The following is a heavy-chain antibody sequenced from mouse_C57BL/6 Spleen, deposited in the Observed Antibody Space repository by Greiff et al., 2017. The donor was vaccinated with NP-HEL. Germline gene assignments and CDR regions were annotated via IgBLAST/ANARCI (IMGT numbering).Heavy chain of an antibody. CDR2: INPNNGGT. Sequence: VQLQQSGPELVKPGASVKISCKASGYTFTDYYMNWVKQSHGKSLEWIGDINPNNGGTSYNQKFKGKATLTVDKSSSTAYMELRSLTSEDSAVYYCARSYYSNPGYFDYWGQGTTLTVSS. V-gene: IGHV1-26*01. CDR3: ARSYYSNPGYFDY. J-gene: IGHJ2*01. CDR1: GYTFTDYY. D-gene: IGHD2-5*01.